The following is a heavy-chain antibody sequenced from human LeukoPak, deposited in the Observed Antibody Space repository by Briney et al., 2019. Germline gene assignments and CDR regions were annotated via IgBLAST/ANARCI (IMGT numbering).Heavy chain of an antibody. Sequence: PSETLSLTCAVYGGSFSGYYWSWIRQPPGKGLEWIGEINHSGSTNYNPSLKSRVTISVDTSKNQFSLKLSSVTAADTAVYYCASKPSSRSGGSLYDYYYYGMDVWGQGTTVTVSS. CDR3: ASKPSSRSGGSLYDYYYYGMDV. V-gene: IGHV4-34*01. J-gene: IGHJ6*02. CDR1: GGSFSGYY. CDR2: INHSGST. D-gene: IGHD2-15*01.